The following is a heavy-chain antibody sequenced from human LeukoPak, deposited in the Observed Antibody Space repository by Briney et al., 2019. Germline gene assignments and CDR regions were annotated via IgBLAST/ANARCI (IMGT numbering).Heavy chain of an antibody. J-gene: IGHJ3*02. CDR3: ARGPDGSGTNAFDI. CDR2: ISSSRNVV. D-gene: IGHD3-10*01. Sequence: GRSLRLSCGASGFTFSTYSMNWVRQAPGKGLEWVSYISSSRNVVYYADSVKGRFTISRDNAKNSLYLQMSGLRDEDTAVYYCARGPDGSGTNAFDIWGQGTMVTVSS. V-gene: IGHV3-48*02. CDR1: GFTFSTYS.